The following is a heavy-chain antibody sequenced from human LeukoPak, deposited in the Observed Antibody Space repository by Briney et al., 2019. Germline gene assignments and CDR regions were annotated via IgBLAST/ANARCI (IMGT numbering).Heavy chain of an antibody. CDR1: GYTFTGYY. J-gene: IGHJ4*02. Sequence: SVKVSCKASGYTFTGYYMHWVRQAPGQGLEWMGGIIPIFGTANYAQKFQGRVTITADESTSTAYMELSSLRSEDTAVYYCARGDYGGNSGVYFDYWGQGTLVTVSS. D-gene: IGHD4-23*01. CDR3: ARGDYGGNSGVYFDY. V-gene: IGHV1-69*13. CDR2: IIPIFGTA.